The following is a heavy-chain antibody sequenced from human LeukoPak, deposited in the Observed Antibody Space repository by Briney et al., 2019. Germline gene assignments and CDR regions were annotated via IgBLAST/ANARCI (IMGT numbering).Heavy chain of an antibody. D-gene: IGHD3-22*01. V-gene: IGHV4-34*01. CDR2: INHSGST. Sequence: SETLSRTCAVYGESFSGYYWSWLRQPPGKGLVWIGEINHSGSTNYNPYLKSRVTISVDTSKSQFSLKLNSMTAADTAVYYCARGAQTYYDKAPVDYWGQGTLVTVSS. CDR1: GESFSGYY. J-gene: IGHJ4*02. CDR3: ARGAQTYYDKAPVDY.